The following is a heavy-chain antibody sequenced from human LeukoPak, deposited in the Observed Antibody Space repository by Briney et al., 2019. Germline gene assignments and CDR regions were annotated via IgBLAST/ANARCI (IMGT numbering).Heavy chain of an antibody. V-gene: IGHV4-34*01. J-gene: IGHJ4*02. CDR2: IYYSGST. CDR1: GGSFSGYY. CDR3: ARAPQTYYYDSSGYYLN. Sequence: SSETLSLTCAVYGGSFSGYYWSWIRQPPGKGLEWIGSIYYSGSTYYNPSLKSRVTISVDTSKNQFSLKLSSVTAADTAVYYCARAPQTYYYDSSGYYLNWGQGTLVTVSS. D-gene: IGHD3-22*01.